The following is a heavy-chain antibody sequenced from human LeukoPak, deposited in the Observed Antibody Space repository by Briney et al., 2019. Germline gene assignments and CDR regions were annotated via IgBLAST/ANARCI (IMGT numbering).Heavy chain of an antibody. Sequence: GGSLRLSCAASGFTVSSNYMSWVRQAPGKGLEWVSVIYSGGSTYHADSVKGRFTISRDNSKNTLYLQMNSLRAEDTAVYYCATAYSSGWSIFDYWGQGTLVTVSS. CDR1: GFTVSSNY. CDR3: ATAYSSGWSIFDY. V-gene: IGHV3-53*01. J-gene: IGHJ4*02. CDR2: IYSGGST. D-gene: IGHD6-19*01.